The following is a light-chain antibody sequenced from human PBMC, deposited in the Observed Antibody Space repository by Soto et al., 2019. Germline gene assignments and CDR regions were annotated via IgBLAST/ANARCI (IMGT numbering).Light chain of an antibody. J-gene: IGLJ1*01. CDR1: SSDVGGYNY. CDR3: GSYVVSNNCLYG. CDR2: EVS. Sequence: QSALTQPPSASGSPGQSVTISCTGTSSDVGGYNYVSWYQQHPGKAPKLMIYEVSKRPSGVADSFSGSKSGNTASLTVSGIQAEYASDYYCGSYVVSNNCLYGFGTGTK. V-gene: IGLV2-8*01.